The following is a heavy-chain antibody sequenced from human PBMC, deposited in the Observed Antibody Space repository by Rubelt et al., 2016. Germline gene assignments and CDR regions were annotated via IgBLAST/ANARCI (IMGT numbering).Heavy chain of an antibody. CDR2: LYYGGDT. J-gene: IGHJ4*02. D-gene: IGHD3-22*01. Sequence: QLQLQESGPGLVKPSETLSLTCTVSGGSISSSSYYWGWIRQPPAKGLEWIGSLYYGGDTYYTPSLKGRVTISVATSKNQFSLKLSSVTAADTAVYYCARALCYYYDSSGCKGPFDYWGQGTLVTVSS. CDR1: GGSISSSSYY. CDR3: ARALCYYYDSSGCKGPFDY. V-gene: IGHV4-39*07.